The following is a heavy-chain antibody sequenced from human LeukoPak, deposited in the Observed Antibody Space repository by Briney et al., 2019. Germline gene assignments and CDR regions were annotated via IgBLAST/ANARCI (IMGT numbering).Heavy chain of an antibody. CDR3: AKDHGGYYFDY. CDR2: IWYDGSNK. J-gene: IGHJ4*02. CDR1: GFTFSSYG. D-gene: IGHD3-16*01. V-gene: IGHV3-33*06. Sequence: GGSLRLSCAASGFTFSSYGMHWVRQAPGKGLEWVAVIWYDGSNKYYADSVKGRFTISRDNSKNKLYLQMNSLRAEDTAVYYCAKDHGGYYFDYWGQGTLVTVSS.